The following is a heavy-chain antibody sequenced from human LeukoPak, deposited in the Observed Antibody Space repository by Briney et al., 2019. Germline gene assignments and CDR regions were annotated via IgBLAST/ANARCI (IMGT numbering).Heavy chain of an antibody. CDR1: GGTFSSYA. CDR3: AREWGLESSGYYYAY. Sequence: SVKVSCKASGGTFSSYAISWVRQAPGQGLEWMGGIIPIFGTANYAQKFQGRVSITADESTSTAFMELSSLRSEDTAVYYCAREWGLESSGYYYAYWGQGTLVTVSS. J-gene: IGHJ4*02. CDR2: IIPIFGTA. V-gene: IGHV1-69*13. D-gene: IGHD3-22*01.